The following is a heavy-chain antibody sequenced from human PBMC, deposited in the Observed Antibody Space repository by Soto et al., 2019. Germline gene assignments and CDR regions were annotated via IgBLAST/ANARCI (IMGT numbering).Heavy chain of an antibody. D-gene: IGHD3-10*01. CDR2: IDPSDSYT. J-gene: IGHJ6*02. CDR3: ALIQERYYGSGSYLGDYSMDV. Sequence: PGESLKISCKGSGYSFTSYWISWVRQMPGKGLEWMGRIDPSDSYTNYSPSFQGHVTISADKSISTAYLQWSSLKASDTAMYYCALIQERYYGSGSYLGDYSMDVWGQGTTVTVSS. CDR1: GYSFTSYW. V-gene: IGHV5-10-1*01.